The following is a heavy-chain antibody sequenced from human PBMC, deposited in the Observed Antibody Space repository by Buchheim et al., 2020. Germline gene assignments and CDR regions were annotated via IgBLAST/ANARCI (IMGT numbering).Heavy chain of an antibody. J-gene: IGHJ6*03. CDR2: IKQDGSEK. D-gene: IGHD6-6*01. CDR1: GFTFSSYW. Sequence: EVQLVESGGGLVQPGGSLRLSCAASGFTFSSYWMSWVRQAPGKGLEWVANIKQDGSEKYYVDSVKGRFTISRDNAKNSLYLQMNSLKAEDTAVYYWARVPWSIAAPLAYYYYYMDVWGKGTT. CDR3: ARVPWSIAAPLAYYYYYMDV. V-gene: IGHV3-7*01.